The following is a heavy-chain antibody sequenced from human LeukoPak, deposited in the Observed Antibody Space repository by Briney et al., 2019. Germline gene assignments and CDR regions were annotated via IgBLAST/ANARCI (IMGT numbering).Heavy chain of an antibody. Sequence: ASVKVSCKASGYTFTSYGISWVRQAPGQGLEWMGWISAYNGNTNYAQKLQGRVTMTTDTSTSTAYMELRSLRSDDTAVYYCARGPPTEVRGTKGAFDIWGQGTMVTVSS. J-gene: IGHJ3*02. CDR3: ARGPPTEVRGTKGAFDI. V-gene: IGHV1-18*01. CDR1: GYTFTSYG. D-gene: IGHD3-10*01. CDR2: ISAYNGNT.